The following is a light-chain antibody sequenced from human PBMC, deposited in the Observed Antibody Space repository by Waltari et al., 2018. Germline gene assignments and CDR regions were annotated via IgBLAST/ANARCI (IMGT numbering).Light chain of an antibody. CDR1: SSDVGAFNF. CDR3: TSYTTGSTLVV. J-gene: IGLJ3*02. V-gene: IGLV2-14*03. Sequence: QSALTQPASVSGSPGQSITITCTGTSSDVGAFNFVSWYQEHPGIAPKLLIYDVVNRPSGVSNRFSGSKSGNTASLTISGLQAEDEADYYCTSYTTGSTLVVFGGGTKLTVL. CDR2: DVV.